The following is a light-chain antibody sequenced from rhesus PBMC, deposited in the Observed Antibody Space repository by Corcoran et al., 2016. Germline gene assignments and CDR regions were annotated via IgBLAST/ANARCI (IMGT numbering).Light chain of an antibody. CDR1: QDIGGY. J-gene: IGKJ3*01. Sequence: DIQMTQSPSSLSASVGDRVTITCRASQDIGGYLDWFQQKPVKDPKTQIFYTNRMQIGVPSRFIGIGSGTEFTLNISSLQHEDFATYYCQQYNTLPFTFGPGTKLDIK. CDR3: QQYNTLPFT. V-gene: IGKV1-32*01. CDR2: YTN.